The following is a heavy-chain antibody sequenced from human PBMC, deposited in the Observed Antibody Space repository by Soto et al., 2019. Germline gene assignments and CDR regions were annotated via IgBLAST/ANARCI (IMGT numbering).Heavy chain of an antibody. Sequence: GASVKVSCKASGYTFTSYDINWVRQATGQGLEWMGWMNPNSGNTGYAQKFQGRVTMTRDTSTSTVYMELSSLRSEDTAVYYCARLSFDYYDSSDSPFDYWGQGTLVTVSS. CDR1: GYTFTSYD. CDR3: ARLSFDYYDSSDSPFDY. V-gene: IGHV1-8*01. CDR2: MNPNSGNT. J-gene: IGHJ4*02. D-gene: IGHD3-22*01.